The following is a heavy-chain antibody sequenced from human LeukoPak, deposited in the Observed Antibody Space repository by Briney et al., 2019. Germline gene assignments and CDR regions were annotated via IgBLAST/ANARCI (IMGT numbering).Heavy chain of an antibody. CDR3: ASLYGSGKYYYYGMDV. Sequence: SETLSLTCTVSGGSISSYYWSWIRQPPGKGLEWIGEINHSGSTNYNPSLKSRVTISVDTSKNQFSLKLSSVTAADTAVYYCASLYGSGKYYYYGMDVWGQGTTVTVSS. J-gene: IGHJ6*02. CDR1: GGSISSYY. V-gene: IGHV4-34*01. D-gene: IGHD3-10*01. CDR2: INHSGST.